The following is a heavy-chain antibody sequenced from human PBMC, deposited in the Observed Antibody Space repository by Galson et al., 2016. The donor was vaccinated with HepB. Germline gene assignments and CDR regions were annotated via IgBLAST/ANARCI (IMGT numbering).Heavy chain of an antibody. CDR2: VYRSGTS. J-gene: IGHJ5*02. CDR1: GVSIDTDNW. V-gene: IGHV4-4*02. Sequence: LSLTCAVSGVSIDTDNWWSWVRQPPGKGLEWIGEVYRSGTSHCNPSLLSRVTISVDKSKNQFSLKMNSVTAADTAVYYCARGQLIHGFDPWGQGTLVIVSS. CDR3: ARGQLIHGFDP. D-gene: IGHD1-1*01.